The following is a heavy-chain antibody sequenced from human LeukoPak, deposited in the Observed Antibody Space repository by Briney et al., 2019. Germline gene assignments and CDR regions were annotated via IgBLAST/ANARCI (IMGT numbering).Heavy chain of an antibody. D-gene: IGHD2-2*01. CDR3: ARDSVYCSSTSCYYYGMDV. CDR2: IYYSGST. V-gene: IGHV4-30-4*01. J-gene: IGHJ6*02. Sequence: RSQTLSLTCTVSGGSISSGDYYWSWIRQPPGKGLEWIGYIYYSGSTYYNPSLKSRVTISVDTSKNQFSLKLSSVTAVDTAVYYCARDSVYCSSTSCYYYGMDVWGQGTTVTVSS. CDR1: GGSISSGDYY.